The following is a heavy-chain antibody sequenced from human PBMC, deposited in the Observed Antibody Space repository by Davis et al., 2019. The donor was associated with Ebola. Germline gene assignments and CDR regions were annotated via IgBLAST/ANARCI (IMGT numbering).Heavy chain of an antibody. J-gene: IGHJ6*02. V-gene: IGHV3-33*08. D-gene: IGHD3-3*01. CDR1: GFTFSSYG. Sequence: GESLKISCAASGFTFSSYGMHWVRQAPGKGLEWVAVIWYDGSNKYYADSVKGRFTISRDNSKNTLYLQMNSLRAGDTAVYYCARDLKDYDFWSGYGYYYGMDVWGQGTTVTVSS. CDR2: IWYDGSNK. CDR3: ARDLKDYDFWSGYGYYYGMDV.